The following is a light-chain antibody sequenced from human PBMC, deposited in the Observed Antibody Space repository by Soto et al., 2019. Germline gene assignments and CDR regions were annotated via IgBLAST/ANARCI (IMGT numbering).Light chain of an antibody. CDR3: HSYNTAAFT. J-gene: IGKJ3*01. V-gene: IGKV1-27*01. CDR1: QDIRNY. Sequence: DIQMTQSPSSLSASVGDRVTITCRASQDIRNYLAWYQQRPGKVPTLLIYGASILQSGVPSRFSGSRSGTDYTLTISSLQSEDVATYYCHSYNTAAFTFGPGTKVDIK. CDR2: GAS.